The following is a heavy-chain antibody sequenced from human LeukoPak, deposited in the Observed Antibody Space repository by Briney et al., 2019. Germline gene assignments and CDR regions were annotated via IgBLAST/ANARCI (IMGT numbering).Heavy chain of an antibody. J-gene: IGHJ4*02. D-gene: IGHD3-22*01. CDR1: GYSFTSYW. Sequence: GESLKISCKGSGYSFTSYWIGWLRQVPGKGLEWMGIIYPGDSDTRYSPSFQGQVTISVDKSISTAYLQWSSLKTSDTAMYYCARSFIYDYDSNTYYVRYFDYWGQGTLVTVSS. CDR3: ARSFIYDYDSNTYYVRYFDY. V-gene: IGHV5-51*01. CDR2: IYPGDSDT.